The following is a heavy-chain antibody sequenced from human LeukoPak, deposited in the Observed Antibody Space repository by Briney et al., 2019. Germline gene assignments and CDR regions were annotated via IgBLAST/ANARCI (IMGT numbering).Heavy chain of an antibody. CDR3: ARAQLYGAGDY. CDR2: ISSSGSTI. CDR1: GFTFSSYG. D-gene: IGHD2-2*01. Sequence: GGSLRLSCAASGFTFSSYGMHWVRQAPGKGLEWVSYISSSGSTIYYADSVKGRFTISRDNAKNSLYLQMNSLRAEDTAVYYCARAQLYGAGDYWGQGTLVTVSS. J-gene: IGHJ4*02. V-gene: IGHV3-48*04.